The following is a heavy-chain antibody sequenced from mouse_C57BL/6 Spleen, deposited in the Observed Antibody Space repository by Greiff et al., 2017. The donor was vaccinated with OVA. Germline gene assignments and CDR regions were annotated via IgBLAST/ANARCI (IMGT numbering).Heavy chain of an antibody. V-gene: IGHV1-4*01. Sequence: VQLQQSGAELARPGASVKMSCKASGYTFTSYTMHWVKQRPGQGLEWIGYINPSSGYTKYNQKFKDKATLTADKSSSTAYMQLSSLTSEDSAVYYCARGDYGTRLDFDYWGQGTTLTVSS. D-gene: IGHD1-1*01. J-gene: IGHJ2*01. CDR2: INPSSGYT. CDR1: GYTFTSYT. CDR3: ARGDYGTRLDFDY.